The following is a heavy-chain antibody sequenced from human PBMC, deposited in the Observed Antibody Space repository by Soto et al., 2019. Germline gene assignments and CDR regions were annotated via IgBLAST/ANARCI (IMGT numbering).Heavy chain of an antibody. V-gene: IGHV2-5*02. J-gene: IGHJ4*02. CDR2: MYWDDDK. D-gene: IGHD6-13*01. CDR3: AHAPPHNSSRWFFDF. Sequence: QITLKESGPMLIRPTQTLTLTCTFSGFSLSSSVGDVGWIRQPPGKALEWLALMYWDDDKAYSPSLKNTLTITKDTSKNQVVLTLTNVGPVDAGTYFCAHAPPHNSSRWFFDFWGLGTLVTVSS. CDR1: GFSLSSSVGD.